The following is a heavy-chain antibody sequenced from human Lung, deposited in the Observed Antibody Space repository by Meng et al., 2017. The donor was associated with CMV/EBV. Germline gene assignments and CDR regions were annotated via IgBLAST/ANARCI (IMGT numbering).Heavy chain of an antibody. CDR3: ARDPIRVLRLLAWNYDDYGMDV. CDR1: GYTFTSYG. V-gene: IGHV1-18*01. CDR2: ISAYNGNT. Sequence: ASXXVSXKASGYTFTSYGISWVRQAPGQGLEWMGWISAYNGNTNYAQKLQGRVTMTTDTSTSKAYMELRSLRSDDTAGYYCARDPIRVLRLLAWNYDDYGMDVWGQGXTVTVSS. D-gene: IGHD3-3*01. J-gene: IGHJ6*02.